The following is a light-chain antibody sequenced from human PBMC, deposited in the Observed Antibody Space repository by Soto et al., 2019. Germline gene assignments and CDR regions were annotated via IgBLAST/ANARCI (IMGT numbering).Light chain of an antibody. Sequence: EIVLTQSPASLSLYPGERATLSCRASQSVDSHLVWYQQKPGQAPRLLIFAASNRATGIPVRFSGSGSGTDFTLAINRLEPDDFAVYYCQQRSYWLITFGQGTRLEIK. CDR2: AAS. CDR1: QSVDSH. J-gene: IGKJ5*01. CDR3: QQRSYWLIT. V-gene: IGKV3-11*01.